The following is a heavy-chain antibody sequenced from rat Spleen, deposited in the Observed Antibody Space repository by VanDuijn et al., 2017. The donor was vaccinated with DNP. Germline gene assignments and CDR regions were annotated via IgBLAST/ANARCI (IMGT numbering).Heavy chain of an antibody. CDR1: GYTFTSYY. Sequence: QVQLQQSGAELAKPGSSVKISCKASGYTFTSYYISWIKQTTGQGLEFVGYINPGSGGTNYNEKFKGKATLTVDKSSSTAFMQLSSLTPDDSAVYYGARDGSYAMDAWGQGTSVTVSS. CDR3: ARDGSYAMDA. CDR2: INPGSGGT. J-gene: IGHJ4*01. V-gene: IGHV1-43*01.